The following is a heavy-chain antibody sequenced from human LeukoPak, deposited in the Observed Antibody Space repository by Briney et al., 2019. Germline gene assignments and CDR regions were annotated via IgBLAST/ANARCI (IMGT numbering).Heavy chain of an antibody. J-gene: IGHJ5*02. CDR3: ARHACCGTYPFNT. V-gene: IGHV4-4*08. D-gene: IGHD2-21*01. CDR1: GVSMSGIS. Sequence: KPSETLSLTCTVSGVSMSGISGSWVRQPPGKGWEWVGYLSGSGTTSYHPPLKSRVPISGDTSRKQFSLNLTSVTAADTALYYCARHACCGTYPFNTWGQGALVTVSS. CDR2: LSGSGTT.